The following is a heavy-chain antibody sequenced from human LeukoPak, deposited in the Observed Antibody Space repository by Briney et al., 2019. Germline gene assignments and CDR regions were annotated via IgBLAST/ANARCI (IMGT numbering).Heavy chain of an antibody. Sequence: SQTLSLTCTVSGGSISSGGYYWSWIRQHPGKGLEWIGYIYYSGGTYYNPSLKSRVTISVDTSKNQFSLKLSSVTAADTAVYYCARSIVVVGSAFDIWGQGTMVTVSS. D-gene: IGHD2-15*01. V-gene: IGHV4-31*03. CDR3: ARSIVVVGSAFDI. J-gene: IGHJ3*02. CDR1: GGSISSGGYY. CDR2: IYYSGGT.